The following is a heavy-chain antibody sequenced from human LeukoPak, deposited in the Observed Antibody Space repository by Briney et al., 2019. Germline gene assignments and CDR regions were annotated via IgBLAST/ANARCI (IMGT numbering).Heavy chain of an antibody. CDR1: GYTFTDFF. Sequence: ASVKVSCEASGYTFTDFFIHWVRQAPGQGLEWMGWINPNTGDTNYAQRFQGRVTLTRDTSVSTAFMDLSRLGSDDTAVYYCARDGILGITLCDRWGQGTLVTVSS. CDR3: ARDGILGITLCDR. CDR2: INPNTGDT. J-gene: IGHJ4*02. D-gene: IGHD2/OR15-2a*01. V-gene: IGHV1-2*02.